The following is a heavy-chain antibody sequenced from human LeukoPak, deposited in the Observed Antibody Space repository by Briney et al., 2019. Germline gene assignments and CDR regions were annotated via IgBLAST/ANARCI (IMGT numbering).Heavy chain of an antibody. J-gene: IGHJ5*02. CDR1: EFTFSSYA. Sequence: GGSLRLSCAASEFTFSSYAMSWVRQAPAKGLEWVSAISASGGDTNYADSVKGRFTISRDNSKNTLYLQMNSLIAEDTAVYYCAKGDRGLPSRGVIWFDPWGQGTLVTVSS. CDR2: ISASGGDT. CDR3: AKGDRGLPSRGVIWFDP. V-gene: IGHV3-23*01. D-gene: IGHD3-10*01.